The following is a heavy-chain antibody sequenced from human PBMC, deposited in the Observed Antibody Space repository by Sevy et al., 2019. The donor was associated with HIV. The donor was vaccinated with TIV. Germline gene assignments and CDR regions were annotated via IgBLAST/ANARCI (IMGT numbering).Heavy chain of an antibody. CDR2: IIPIFGTA. V-gene: IGHV1-69*13. CDR1: GGTFSSYA. D-gene: IGHD3-10*01. CDR3: ARDRGSYYYGSGRCGMDV. J-gene: IGHJ6*02. Sequence: ASVKVSCKASGGTFSSYAISWVRQAPGQGLEWMGGIIPIFGTANYAQTFQGRVTITADESTSTAYMELSSLRSEDTAVYYCARDRGSYYYGSGRCGMDVWGQGTTVTVSS.